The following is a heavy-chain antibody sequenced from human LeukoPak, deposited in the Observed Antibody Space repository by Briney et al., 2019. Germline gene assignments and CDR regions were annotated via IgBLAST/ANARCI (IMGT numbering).Heavy chain of an antibody. D-gene: IGHD3-9*01. CDR2: IIAHNGSS. Sequence: ASVKVSCKASRCTFTSYGISWVRQAPGQGLEWMGWIIAHNGSSNYAHKLQVRATITTDRSTSTAYVDPKSLTPEETHGYTCPSVPTALIRYYDWSATPLDYWGQGTVVTVAS. V-gene: IGHV1-18*01. CDR1: RCTFTSYG. J-gene: IGHJ4*02. CDR3: PSVPTALIRYYDWSATPLDY.